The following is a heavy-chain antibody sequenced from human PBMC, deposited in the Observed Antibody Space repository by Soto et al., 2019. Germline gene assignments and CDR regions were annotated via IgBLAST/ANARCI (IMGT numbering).Heavy chain of an antibody. CDR2: ISYDGSNK. Sequence: QVQLVESGGGVVQPGRSLRLSCAASGFTFSSYGMHWVRQAPGKGLEWVAVISYDGSNKYYADSVKGRFTISRDNSKNTLYLQMNSLRAEDTAVYYCATGGGRGNWAPLGYWGQGTLVTVSS. J-gene: IGHJ4*02. D-gene: IGHD7-27*01. CDR3: ATGGGRGNWAPLGY. V-gene: IGHV3-30*03. CDR1: GFTFSSYG.